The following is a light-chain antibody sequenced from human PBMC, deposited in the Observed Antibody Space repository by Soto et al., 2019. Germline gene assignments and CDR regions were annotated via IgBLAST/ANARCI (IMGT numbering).Light chain of an antibody. CDR2: AAS. J-gene: IGKJ5*01. Sequence: TQLTQSPSSLSASVGDRATITCRASQGISSYLAWYQQKPGKAPKLLIYAASTLQRGVPSRFSGSGSGTDFTLTISSLQPEDFATYYCPHLNTYLTFGTGTRLELK. CDR1: QGISSY. V-gene: IGKV1-9*01. CDR3: PHLNTYLT.